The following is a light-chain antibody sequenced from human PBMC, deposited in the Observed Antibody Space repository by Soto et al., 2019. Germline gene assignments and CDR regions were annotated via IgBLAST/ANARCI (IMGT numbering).Light chain of an antibody. CDR3: QQYGNLPYA. CDR2: AAS. V-gene: IGKV3-20*01. CDR1: QSVTTKY. J-gene: IGKJ1*01. Sequence: NVLTQSPSTLSLSPGERATLYSKASQSVTTKYFAWYQHKPGQAPRLLIYAASRRATGIPDRFSGSGSGTDFTLTISRLEPEDFAVYYCQQYGNLPYAFGQGTKVDIK.